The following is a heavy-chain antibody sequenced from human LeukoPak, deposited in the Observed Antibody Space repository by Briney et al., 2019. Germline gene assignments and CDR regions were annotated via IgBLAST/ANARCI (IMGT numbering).Heavy chain of an antibody. CDR3: ARGPRTDAFGI. V-gene: IGHV4-59*01. J-gene: IGHJ3*02. D-gene: IGHD1-14*01. CDR2: VYYSGST. Sequence: PSETLSLTCTVSGGSMSTKYWSWIRQPPGKGLEWIGYVYYSGSTGYNPSLKSRVTISVDTSKSQFSLRLRSLTAADTAVYFCARGPRTDAFGIWGQGTMVTVSS. CDR1: GGSMSTKY.